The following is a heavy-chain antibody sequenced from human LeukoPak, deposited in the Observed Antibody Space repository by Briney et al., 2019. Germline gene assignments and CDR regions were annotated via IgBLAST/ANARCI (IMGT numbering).Heavy chain of an antibody. Sequence: GGSLRLSCGASGFTFSNYGMLWVRQAPGKGLDWVAFIRCDGNNKLYADSVKGRFTISRDNSKNTLYLQMNSLRAEDTAVYYCAKGPHCSGGSCYSVNYYYYYMDVWGKGTTVTISS. CDR1: GFTFSNYG. J-gene: IGHJ6*03. CDR2: IRCDGNNK. D-gene: IGHD2-15*01. CDR3: AKGPHCSGGSCYSVNYYYYYMDV. V-gene: IGHV3-30*02.